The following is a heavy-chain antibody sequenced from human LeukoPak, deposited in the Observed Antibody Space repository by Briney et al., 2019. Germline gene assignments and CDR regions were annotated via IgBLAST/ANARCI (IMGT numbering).Heavy chain of an antibody. Sequence: GGSLRLSCAASGFPFSSYEMNWVRQAPRKGLEWVSDISSSGNTIYYADSVKGRFTISRDKDKNSLYVQMTSLRAEDTAVYYCARGMDVWGQGTTVTVSS. V-gene: IGHV3-48*03. J-gene: IGHJ6*02. CDR1: GFPFSSYE. CDR3: ARGMDV. CDR2: ISSSGNTI.